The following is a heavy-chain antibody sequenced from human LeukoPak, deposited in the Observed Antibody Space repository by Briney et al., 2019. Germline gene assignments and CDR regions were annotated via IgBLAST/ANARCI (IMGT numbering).Heavy chain of an antibody. V-gene: IGHV4-34*01. D-gene: IGHD6-13*01. Sequence: SETLSLTCAVYGGSFSGYYWSWIRQPPGKGLEWIGEINHTGSTNYNPSLKSRVTISVDTSKNQFSLKLSSVTAADTAVYYCARVEAAAGTDYWGQGTPVTVSS. CDR3: ARVEAAAGTDY. CDR1: GGSFSGYY. J-gene: IGHJ4*02. CDR2: INHTGST.